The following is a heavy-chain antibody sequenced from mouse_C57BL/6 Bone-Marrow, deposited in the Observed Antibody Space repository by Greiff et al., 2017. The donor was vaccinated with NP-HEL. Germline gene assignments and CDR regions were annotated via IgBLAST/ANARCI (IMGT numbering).Heavy chain of an antibody. CDR2: IWRGGST. J-gene: IGHJ1*03. D-gene: IGHD2-3*01. CDR1: GFSLTSYG. V-gene: IGHV2-5*01. CDR3: AKKDYDGYSLHWYFDV. Sequence: QVQLQQSGPGLVQPSQSLSITCTVSGFSLTSYGVHWVRQSPGKGLEWLGVIWRGGSTDYNAAFMSRLSITKDNSKSQVFFKMNSLQADDTAIYYCAKKDYDGYSLHWYFDVWGTGTTVTVSS.